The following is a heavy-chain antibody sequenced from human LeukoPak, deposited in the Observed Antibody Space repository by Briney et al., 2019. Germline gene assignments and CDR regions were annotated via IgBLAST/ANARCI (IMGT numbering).Heavy chain of an antibody. J-gene: IGHJ4*02. CDR3: AREILGSGSYPDF. Sequence: GGSLRLSCAASGFAFNTYAMHWVRQAPGQGLEWVALIWHDGSHKFYSNSVRGQFTISRDNSKNTVSLQMNNLRPEDTAVYYCAREILGSGSYPDFWGQGTLVTVSS. V-gene: IGHV3-33*01. CDR2: IWHDGSHK. D-gene: IGHD3-10*01. CDR1: GFAFNTYA.